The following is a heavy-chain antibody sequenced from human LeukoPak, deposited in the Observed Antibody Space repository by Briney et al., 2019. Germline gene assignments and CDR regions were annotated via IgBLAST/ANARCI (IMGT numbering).Heavy chain of an antibody. D-gene: IGHD3-3*01. CDR2: ISSSSSYI. CDR3: ARSVRFLEWLLSDAFDI. Sequence: GSLSLSCAASGFTFSSYEMNWVRQAPGKGLEWVSSISSSSSYIYYADSVKGRFTISRDNAKNSLYLQMNSLRAEDTAVYYCARSVRFLEWLLSDAFDIWGQGTMVTVSS. J-gene: IGHJ3*02. CDR1: GFTFSSYE. V-gene: IGHV3-21*01.